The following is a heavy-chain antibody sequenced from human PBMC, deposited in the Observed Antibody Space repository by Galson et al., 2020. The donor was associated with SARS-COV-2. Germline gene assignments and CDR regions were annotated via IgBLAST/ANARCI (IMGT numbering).Heavy chain of an antibody. D-gene: IGHD1-20*01. CDR1: GGSISSSNW. V-gene: IGHV4-4*02. Sequence: SETLSLTCAVSGGSISSSNWWSWVRQPPGKGLEWIGEIYHSGSTNYNPSLKSRVTISVDKSKNQFSLKLSSVTAADTAVYYCARGGRWRELLGINAFDIWGQGTMVTVSS. J-gene: IGHJ3*02. CDR3: ARGGRWRELLGINAFDI. CDR2: IYHSGST.